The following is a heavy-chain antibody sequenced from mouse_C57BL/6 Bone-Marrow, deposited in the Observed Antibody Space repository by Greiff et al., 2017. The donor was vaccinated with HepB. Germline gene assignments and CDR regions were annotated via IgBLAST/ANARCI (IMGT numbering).Heavy chain of an antibody. D-gene: IGHD1-1*01. Sequence: QVQLQQSGAELVRPGTSVKMSCKASGYTFTNYWIGWAKQRPGHGLEWIGDIYPGGGYTNYNEKFKGKATLTADKSSSTAYMQFSSLTSEDSAIYHCAREFYYGSSYYFDYWGQGTTLTVSS. CDR3: AREFYYGSSYYFDY. CDR1: GYTFTNYW. V-gene: IGHV1-63*01. CDR2: IYPGGGYT. J-gene: IGHJ2*01.